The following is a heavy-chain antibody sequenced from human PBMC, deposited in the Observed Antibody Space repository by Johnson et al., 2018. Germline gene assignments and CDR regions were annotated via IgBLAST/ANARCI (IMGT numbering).Heavy chain of an antibody. J-gene: IGHJ6*02. Sequence: QVQLVQSGAEVKKPGASVKVSCKASGYTFTSYDINWVRQATGQGLEWRGWMNPNSGNTGYAKKFQGRVTMTRNTSISTAYMELRSPRSADTAVDYCAGGTHEFSMDVWGQGTTVTVSS. V-gene: IGHV1-8*01. D-gene: IGHD3-10*01. CDR3: AGGTHEFSMDV. CDR2: MNPNSGNT. CDR1: GYTFTSYD.